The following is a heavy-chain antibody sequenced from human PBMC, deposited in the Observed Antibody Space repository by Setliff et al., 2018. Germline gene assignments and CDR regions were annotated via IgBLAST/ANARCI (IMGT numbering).Heavy chain of an antibody. CDR3: ATLLANYGSGMDV. D-gene: IGHD3-10*01. CDR2: IFQSGNT. Sequence: SETLSLTCAVSGSPIISDYYWVWIRQPPGRGLEWIGSIFQSGNTYYNPSLKSRATISVDTSKNQFSLKVNSVTAADTAVYYCATLLANYGSGMDVWGQGTTGTSP. CDR1: GSPIISDYY. J-gene: IGHJ6*02. V-gene: IGHV4-38-2*01.